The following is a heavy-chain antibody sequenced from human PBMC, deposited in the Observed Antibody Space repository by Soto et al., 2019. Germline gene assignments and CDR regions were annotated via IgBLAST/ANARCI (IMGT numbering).Heavy chain of an antibody. CDR2: IYYSGST. V-gene: IGHV4-39*01. Sequence: SETLSLTCTVSGGSISSSSYYWGWIRQPPGKGLEWIGSIYYSGSTYYNPSLKSRVTISVDTSKNQFSLKLSSVTAADTAVYYCARIIAAAGTLYYYYYYGMDVWGQGTTVTVSS. CDR3: ARIIAAAGTLYYYYYYGMDV. J-gene: IGHJ6*02. CDR1: GGSISSSSYY. D-gene: IGHD6-13*01.